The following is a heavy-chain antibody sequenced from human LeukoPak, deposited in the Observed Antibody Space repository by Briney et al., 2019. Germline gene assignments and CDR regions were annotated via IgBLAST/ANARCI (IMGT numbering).Heavy chain of an antibody. V-gene: IGHV4-61*08. CDR2: IYYSGST. D-gene: IGHD4-11*01. J-gene: IGHJ6*02. CDR3: ARGPTVIYYYYGMDV. CDR1: GGSISSGGYY. Sequence: SETLSLTCTVSGGSISSGGYYWSWIRQHPGKGLEWIGYIYYSGSTNYNPSLKSRVTISVDTSKNQFSLKLSSVTAADTAVYYCARGPTVIYYYYGMDVWGQGTTVTVSS.